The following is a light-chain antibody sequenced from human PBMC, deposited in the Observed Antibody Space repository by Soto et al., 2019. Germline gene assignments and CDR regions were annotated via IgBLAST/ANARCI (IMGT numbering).Light chain of an antibody. V-gene: IGKV1-12*01. J-gene: IGKJ3*01. CDR3: QHGSRIPFT. Sequence: DIQMIQSPSSVSASVGYRVTVTCRASQNSTTWLTWYQQTPGKAPHLLIYGASTLQRGVPSRFSGSGSGTEFTLTITSLQPEDFATYYCQHGSRIPFTFGPGT. CDR1: QNSTTW. CDR2: GAS.